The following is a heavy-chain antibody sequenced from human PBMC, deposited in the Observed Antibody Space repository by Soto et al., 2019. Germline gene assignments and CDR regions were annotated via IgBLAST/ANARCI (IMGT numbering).Heavy chain of an antibody. CDR3: ARDISGYSSVRYFDL. V-gene: IGHV1-69*13. D-gene: IGHD5-18*01. CDR2: IIPIFGTA. Sequence: SVKVSCKASGGTFSSYAISWVRQAPGQGLEWMGGIIPIFGTANYAQKFQGRVTITADESTSTAYMELSSLRSEDTAVYYCARDISGYSSVRYFDLWGRGTLVTVSS. J-gene: IGHJ2*01. CDR1: GGTFSSYA.